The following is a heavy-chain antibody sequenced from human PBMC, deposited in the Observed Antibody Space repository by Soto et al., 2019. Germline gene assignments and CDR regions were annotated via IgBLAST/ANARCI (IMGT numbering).Heavy chain of an antibody. J-gene: IGHJ4*02. CDR1: GGSISSSSYY. D-gene: IGHD5-12*01. V-gene: IGHV4-39*01. CDR3: ARGGWGWLQLYWRYYFDY. Sequence: QLQLQESGPGLVKPSETLSLTCTVSGGSISSSSYYWGWIRQPPGKGLEWIGSIYYSGSTYYNPSLKSRVTISLDTSKNQFSLKLSSVTAADTAVYYCARGGWGWLQLYWRYYFDYWGQGTLVTVSS. CDR2: IYYSGST.